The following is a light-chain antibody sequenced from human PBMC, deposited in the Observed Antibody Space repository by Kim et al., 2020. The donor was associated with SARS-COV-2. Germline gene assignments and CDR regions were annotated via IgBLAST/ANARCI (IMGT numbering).Light chain of an antibody. Sequence: DIVLTQSPESLAVSLGERATINCKSSQTVLYSSNNKNHLAWYQQKPGQPPKLLIYWASARESGVPARFSGTASGTDFTLTISSLQAEDVAIYFCQQYYSLPRTVGQGTKV. CDR1: QTVLYSSNNKNH. CDR2: WAS. J-gene: IGKJ1*01. V-gene: IGKV4-1*01. CDR3: QQYYSLPRT.